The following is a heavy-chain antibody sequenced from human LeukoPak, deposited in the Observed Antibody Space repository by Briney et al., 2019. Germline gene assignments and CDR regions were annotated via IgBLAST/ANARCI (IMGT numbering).Heavy chain of an antibody. CDR2: IYYSGST. CDR3: ARVDLSYYVAFDI. J-gene: IGHJ3*02. CDR1: GGSISSGGYY. D-gene: IGHD3-10*01. V-gene: IGHV4-31*03. Sequence: SETLSLTCTVSGGSISSGGYYWSWIRQHPGKGLEWIGYIYYSGSTYYNPSLKSRVTISVDTSKNQFSLKLSSVTAADTAVYYCARVDLSYYVAFDIWGQGTMVTVSS.